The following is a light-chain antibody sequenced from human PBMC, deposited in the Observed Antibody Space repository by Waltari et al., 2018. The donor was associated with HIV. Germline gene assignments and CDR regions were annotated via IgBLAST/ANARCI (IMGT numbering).Light chain of an antibody. Sequence: DIVTTQSPLSLPVTPGEPASISCRSSQSLLHSDGYKYLDWYLQKPGQSPQLLIYLGSYRASGVPDRFSGSGSGTDFTLKISRVEAEDVGVYYCMEALQTPITFGQGTRLEIK. CDR1: QSLLHSDGYKY. V-gene: IGKV2-28*01. CDR2: LGS. J-gene: IGKJ5*01. CDR3: MEALQTPIT.